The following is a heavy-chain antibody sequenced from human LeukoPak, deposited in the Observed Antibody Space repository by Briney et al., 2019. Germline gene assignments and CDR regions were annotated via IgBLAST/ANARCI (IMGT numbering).Heavy chain of an antibody. V-gene: IGHV3-23*01. D-gene: IGHD3-22*01. J-gene: IGHJ4*02. CDR2: ISGSGGST. CDR1: GFTFSSYA. CDR3: AKGTYDSGDLFDY. Sequence: GGSLRLSCAASGFTFSSYAMSWVRQAPGKGLEWVSAISGSGGSTYYADSVKGRFTISRDNSENSLYLQMNSLTSDDSALYYCAKGTYDSGDLFDYWGQGTLVTVSS.